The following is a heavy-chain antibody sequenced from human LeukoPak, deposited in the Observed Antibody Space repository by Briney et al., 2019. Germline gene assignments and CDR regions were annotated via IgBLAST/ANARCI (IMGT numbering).Heavy chain of an antibody. CDR1: GGSFSGYY. J-gene: IGHJ4*02. D-gene: IGHD3-9*01. Sequence: SETLSLTCAVYGGSFSGYYWSWIRRPPGKGLEWIGEINHSGSTNYNPSLKSRVTISVDTSKNQFSLKLSSVTAADTAVYYCARGVRLRYFDWLSSKPYYFDYWGQGTLVTVSS. CDR2: INHSGST. V-gene: IGHV4-34*01. CDR3: ARGVRLRYFDWLSSKPYYFDY.